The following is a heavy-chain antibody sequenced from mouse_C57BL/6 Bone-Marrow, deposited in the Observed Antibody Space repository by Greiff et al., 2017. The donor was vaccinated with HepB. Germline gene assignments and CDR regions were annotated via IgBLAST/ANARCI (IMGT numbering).Heavy chain of an antibody. CDR2: ISSGGSYT. V-gene: IGHV5-6*01. CDR3: ASDSNFDY. J-gene: IGHJ2*01. CDR1: GFTFSSYG. Sequence: EVMLVESGGDLVKPGGSLKLSCAASGFTFSSYGMSWVRQTPDKRLEWVATISSGGSYTYYPDSVKGRFTISRDNAENTLYLQMSSLKSEDTAMYYCASDSNFDYWGQGTTLTVSS.